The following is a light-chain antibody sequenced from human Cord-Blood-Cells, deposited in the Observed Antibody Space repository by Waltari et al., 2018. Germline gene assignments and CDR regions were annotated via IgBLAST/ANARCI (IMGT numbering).Light chain of an antibody. CDR2: RNN. CDR1: ISNIGSNY. J-gene: IGLJ3*02. V-gene: IGLV1-47*01. CDR3: AAWDDSLSGPV. Sequence: QSVLTQPPSASGTPGQRVTISCSGSISNIGSNYLYWYQQPPGTAPKLLIYRNNQRPSGVPDRFSGSKSGTSASLAISGLRSEDEADYYCAAWDDSLSGPVFGGGTKLTVL.